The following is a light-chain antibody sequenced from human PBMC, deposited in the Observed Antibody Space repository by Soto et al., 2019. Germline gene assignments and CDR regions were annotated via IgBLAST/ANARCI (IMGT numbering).Light chain of an antibody. J-gene: IGKJ2*01. CDR2: GAS. Sequence: EIVLTQSPGTLSLSPGERATLSCRASQGVSSSSLAWFQQKPGQAPRLLIHGASNRATGIPDRFSGRGSGTDFTLTVSRLEPEDFAVYYCQHYDNSPMYTFGQGTKVDIK. CDR3: QHYDNSPMYT. V-gene: IGKV3-20*01. CDR1: QGVSSSS.